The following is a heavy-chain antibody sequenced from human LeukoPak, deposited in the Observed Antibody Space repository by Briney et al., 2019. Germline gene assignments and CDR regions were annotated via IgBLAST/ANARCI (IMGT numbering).Heavy chain of an antibody. Sequence: PGRSLRLSCAASGFTFSSYAMHWVRQAPGKELEWVAVISYDGSNKYYADSVKGRFTISRDNSKNTLYLQMNSLRAEDTAVYYCARDKAAAAGDFDYWGQGTLVTVSS. CDR1: GFTFSSYA. V-gene: IGHV3-30*01. CDR3: ARDKAAAAGDFDY. CDR2: ISYDGSNK. J-gene: IGHJ4*02. D-gene: IGHD6-13*01.